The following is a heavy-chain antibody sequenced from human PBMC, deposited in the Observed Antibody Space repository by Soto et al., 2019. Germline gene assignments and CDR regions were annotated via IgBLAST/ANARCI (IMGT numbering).Heavy chain of an antibody. J-gene: IGHJ4*02. CDR2: IYYSGIT. CDR1: DGTSRIYY. D-gene: IGHD6-6*01. CDR3: ARSRGEYSSSSIAF. V-gene: IGHV4-59*01. Sequence: LPDTCTVADGTSRIYYGSWIRQHPGKGLEWIGYIYYSGITNYNPSLKSRVIISVDTSKNQFSLKLSSVTAADTAVYFCARSRGEYSSSSIAFWGQGTLDIV.